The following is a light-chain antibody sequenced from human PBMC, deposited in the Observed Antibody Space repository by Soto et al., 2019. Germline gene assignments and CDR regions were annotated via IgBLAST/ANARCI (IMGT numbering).Light chain of an antibody. CDR3: CSYAGSYTWV. J-gene: IGLJ3*02. Sequence: QSALTQRRSVSGSPGQSVTISCTGTSSDVGGYNYVSWYQQHPGKAPKLMIYDVSKRPSGVPDRFSGSKSGNTASLTISGLQAEDDADYYCCSYAGSYTWVFGGGTKLTVL. V-gene: IGLV2-11*01. CDR1: SSDVGGYNY. CDR2: DVS.